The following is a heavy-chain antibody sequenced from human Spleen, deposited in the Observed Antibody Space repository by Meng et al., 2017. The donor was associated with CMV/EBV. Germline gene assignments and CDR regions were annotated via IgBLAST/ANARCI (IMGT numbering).Heavy chain of an antibody. D-gene: IGHD2-2*02. J-gene: IGHJ4*02. CDR2: ISSSSSYI. CDR3: ARDCSSTSCYTGIFDY. Sequence: GGSLRLSCAASGFTFSSYSMNWVRQAPGKGLEWVSSISSSSSYIYYADSVKGRFTISRDNAKNSLYLQMNSLRAEDTAVYYCARDCSSTSCYTGIFDYWGQGTLVTVSS. V-gene: IGHV3-21*01. CDR1: GFTFSSYS.